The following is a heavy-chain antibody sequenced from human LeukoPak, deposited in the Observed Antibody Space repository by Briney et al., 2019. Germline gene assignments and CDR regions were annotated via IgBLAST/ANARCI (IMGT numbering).Heavy chain of an antibody. CDR2: IKQDGSEK. D-gene: IGHD3-22*01. CDR1: GFTFSSYW. V-gene: IGHV3-7*03. CDR3: ATDGSSGYEYHFDY. J-gene: IGHJ4*02. Sequence: GGSLRLSCAASGFTFSSYWMSWVRQAPGKGLEWVANIKQDGSEKYYVDSVKGRFTISRDNAKNTLYLQMNSLRAEDTAVYYCATDGSSGYEYHFDYWGQGTLVTVSS.